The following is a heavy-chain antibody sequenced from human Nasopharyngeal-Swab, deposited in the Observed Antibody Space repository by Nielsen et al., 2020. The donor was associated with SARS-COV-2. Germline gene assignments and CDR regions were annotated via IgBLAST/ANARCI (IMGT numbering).Heavy chain of an antibody. CDR2: IYHSGST. D-gene: IGHD6-13*01. J-gene: IGHJ4*02. CDR3: ARPGYSSSLRRGSFDY. Sequence: SQTLSLTCAVSGGSISSGGYSWSWIRQPPGKGLEWIGYIYHSGSTYYNPSLKSRVTISVDRSKNQFSLKLSSVTAADTAVYYCARPGYSSSLRRGSFDYWGQGTLVTVSS. V-gene: IGHV4-30-2*01. CDR1: GGSISSGGYS.